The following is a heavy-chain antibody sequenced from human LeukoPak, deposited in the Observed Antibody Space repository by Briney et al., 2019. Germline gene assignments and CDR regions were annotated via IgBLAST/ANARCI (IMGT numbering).Heavy chain of an antibody. CDR2: IYYSGST. V-gene: IGHV4-59*08. CDR3: ARGLEYSSGWTPYYYYYMDV. Sequence: SETLSLTCTVSGGSISSYYWSWVRQPPGKGLEWVGYIYYSGSTNYNPSLKSRVTISVDTSKNQFSLKLSSVTAADTAVSYCARGLEYSSGWTPYYYYYMDVWGKGTTVTVSS. D-gene: IGHD6-19*01. J-gene: IGHJ6*03. CDR1: GGSISSYY.